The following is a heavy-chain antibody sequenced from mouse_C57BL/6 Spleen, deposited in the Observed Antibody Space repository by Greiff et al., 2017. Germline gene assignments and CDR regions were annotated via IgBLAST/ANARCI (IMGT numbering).Heavy chain of an antibody. CDR1: GYAFSSSW. J-gene: IGHJ4*01. CDR3: ARDSIYGIYSMDY. D-gene: IGHD2-1*01. CDR2: IYPGDGDT. Sequence: QVQLQQSGPELVKPGASVKISCKASGYAFSSSWMNWVKQRPGKGLEWIGRIYPGDGDTNYNGKFKGKATLTADKSSSTAYMQLSSLTSEDAAVYFCARDSIYGIYSMDYWGQGTSVTVSS. V-gene: IGHV1-82*01.